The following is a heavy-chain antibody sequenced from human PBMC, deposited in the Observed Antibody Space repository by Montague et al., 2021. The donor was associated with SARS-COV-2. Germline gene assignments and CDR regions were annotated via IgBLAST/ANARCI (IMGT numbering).Heavy chain of an antibody. D-gene: IGHD1-1*01. CDR3: ARQRRGGLESTPRCFDY. CDR1: GGSISSSCYY. J-gene: IGHJ4*02. V-gene: IGHV4-39*01. Sequence: SETLSLTCTVSGGSISSSCYYWGWNRQPPGMGLEWIGSIYYSGSTYSTPSLKSRVTISVATTKNQFSLKLSSATAADTAVYYCARQRRGGLESTPRCFDYWGQGTLVTVSS. CDR2: IYYSGST.